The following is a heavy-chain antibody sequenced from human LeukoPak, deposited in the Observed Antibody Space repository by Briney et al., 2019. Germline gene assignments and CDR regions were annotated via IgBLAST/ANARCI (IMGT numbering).Heavy chain of an antibody. D-gene: IGHD1/OR15-1a*01. V-gene: IGHV1-69*04. J-gene: IGHJ5*02. CDR3: ARETMTVDRLNGWFDP. CDR2: IIPILGIA. Sequence: ASVKVSCKASGYTFTSYAMNWVRQAPGQGLEWMGRIIPILGIANYAQKFQGRVTITADKSTSTAYMELSSLRSEDTAVYYCARETMTVDRLNGWFDPWGQGTLVTVSS. CDR1: GYTFTSYA.